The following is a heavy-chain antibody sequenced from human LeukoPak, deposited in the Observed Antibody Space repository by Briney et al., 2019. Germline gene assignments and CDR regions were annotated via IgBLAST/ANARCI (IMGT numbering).Heavy chain of an antibody. CDR3: AREMATMRKIDY. D-gene: IGHD5-24*01. Sequence: PSETLSLTCTVSGGSISSGSYYWSWIRQPAGKGLEWIGRIYTSGSTNYNPPLKSRVTISVDTSKNQFSLKLSSVTAADTAVYYCAREMATMRKIDYWGQGTLVTVSS. CDR1: GGSISSGSYY. J-gene: IGHJ4*02. CDR2: IYTSGST. V-gene: IGHV4-61*02.